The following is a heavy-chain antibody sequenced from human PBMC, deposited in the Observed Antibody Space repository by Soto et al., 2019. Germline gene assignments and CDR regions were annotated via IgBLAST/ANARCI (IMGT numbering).Heavy chain of an antibody. V-gene: IGHV5-51*01. Sequence: PGESLKISCKGSGYSFTSYWIGWVRQMPGKGLEWMGIIYPGDSDTRYSPSFQGQVTISADKSISTAYLQWSSLKASDTAMYYCARKYDSSGYYPNWFDPWGQGTLVTVS. CDR3: ARKYDSSGYYPNWFDP. CDR2: IYPGDSDT. D-gene: IGHD3-22*01. J-gene: IGHJ5*02. CDR1: GYSFTSYW.